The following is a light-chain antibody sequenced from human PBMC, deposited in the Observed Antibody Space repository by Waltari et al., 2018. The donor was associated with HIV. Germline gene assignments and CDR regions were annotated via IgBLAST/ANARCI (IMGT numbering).Light chain of an antibody. J-gene: IGKJ2*01. Sequence: DIQMTQSPSSLSASVGDRVTITCRASQTIDNFLNWYQHKPGKAPKLLIYSASSLQGGVPSRFSGSGSGTDFTLTINSLQPEDFATYYCHQTYNIPYTFGRGTKVEI. CDR3: HQTYNIPYT. CDR1: QTIDNF. V-gene: IGKV1-39*01. CDR2: SAS.